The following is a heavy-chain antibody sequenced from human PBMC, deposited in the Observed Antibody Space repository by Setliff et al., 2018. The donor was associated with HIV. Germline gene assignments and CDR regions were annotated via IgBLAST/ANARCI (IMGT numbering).Heavy chain of an antibody. J-gene: IGHJ4*02. Sequence: KPSETLSLTCTVSGGSISTYYWSWIRQPPGKRLEWIGYIYYSGSTNYNPSLKSRVTISVDTSKNQFSLKLTSVTAGDSALYYCARRRGQKATGWYYFDFWGQGALVTVSS. CDR2: IYYSGST. CDR3: ARRRGQKATGWYYFDF. V-gene: IGHV4-59*08. D-gene: IGHD6-19*01. CDR1: GGSISTYY.